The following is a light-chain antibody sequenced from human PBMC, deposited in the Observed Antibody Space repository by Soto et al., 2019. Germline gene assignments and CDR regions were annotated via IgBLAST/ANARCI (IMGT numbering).Light chain of an antibody. Sequence: EIVLTQSPATLSLSPGERATLSCRASQSVYSYLAWYQQKPGQAPRLLIYDASNRAAGIPARCSGSGSGTDFTLTIISLEPEDFAVYYCQHRSNWPPYTFGQGTKLDIK. V-gene: IGKV3-11*01. CDR2: DAS. CDR1: QSVYSY. J-gene: IGKJ2*01. CDR3: QHRSNWPPYT.